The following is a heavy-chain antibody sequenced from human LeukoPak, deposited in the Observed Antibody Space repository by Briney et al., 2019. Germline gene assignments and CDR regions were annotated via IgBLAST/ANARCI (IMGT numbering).Heavy chain of an antibody. CDR1: DYYISSGYY. CDR3: ARSGYSSAWSFDY. J-gene: IGHJ4*02. V-gene: IGHV4-38-2*01. Sequence: LTCEVSDYYISSGYYWGWIRPPPGKGLEWIGSIYHSGSTYYNPSLKSRVTIPVDTSNNQFSLKLTSVTAADTAVYYCARSGYSSAWSFDYWGQGTLVAVSS. CDR2: IYHSGST. D-gene: IGHD6-19*01.